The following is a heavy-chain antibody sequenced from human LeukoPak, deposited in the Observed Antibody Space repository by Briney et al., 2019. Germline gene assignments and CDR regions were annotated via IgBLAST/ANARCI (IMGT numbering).Heavy chain of an antibody. J-gene: IGHJ3*02. Sequence: GGSLRLSCAASGFTLSDYWMHWVRQAPGKGLEWVAVIWYDGSNKYYADSVKGRFTISRDNSKNTLYLQMNSLRAEDTAVYYCARDSGFPQTRGVGATKHAFDIWGQGTMVTVSS. CDR3: ARDSGFPQTRGVGATKHAFDI. V-gene: IGHV3-33*08. D-gene: IGHD1-26*01. CDR1: GFTLSDYW. CDR2: IWYDGSNK.